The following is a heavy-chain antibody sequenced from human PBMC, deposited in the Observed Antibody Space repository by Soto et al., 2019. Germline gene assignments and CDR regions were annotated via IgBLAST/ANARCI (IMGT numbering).Heavy chain of an antibody. CDR2: ISYDGSNK. CDR1: GFTFISYG. Sequence: SLRPSCAASGFTFISYGMHFCRHSPVNWLEWVAVISYDGSNKYYADSVKGRFTISRDNSKNTLYLQMNSLRAEDTAVYYCAKDLVAKQLVFFRRCYGMDVWGQGTTVTVSS. J-gene: IGHJ6*02. V-gene: IGHV3-30*18. CDR3: AKDLVAKQLVFFRRCYGMDV. D-gene: IGHD6-13*01.